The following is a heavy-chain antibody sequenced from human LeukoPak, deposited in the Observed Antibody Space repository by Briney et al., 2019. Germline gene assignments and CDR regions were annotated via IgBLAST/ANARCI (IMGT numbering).Heavy chain of an antibody. J-gene: IGHJ6*02. D-gene: IGHD3-10*01. CDR3: AKVITTTLYYWYGMDV. CDR2: ISNSGDRT. V-gene: IGHV3-23*01. CDR1: GFTFSSYA. Sequence: GGSLRLSCVASGFTFSSYAMVWVRQAPGKGLEPISSISNSGDRTYIADSVKGRFTLSRDNSKNTLYPQMNSLRAEDAAVYYCAKVITTTLYYWYGMDVWGQGTTVAVSS.